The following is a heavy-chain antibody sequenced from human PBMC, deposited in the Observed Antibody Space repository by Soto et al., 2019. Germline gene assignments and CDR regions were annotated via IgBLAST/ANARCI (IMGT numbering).Heavy chain of an antibody. CDR3: APWGYSGYDNYAYFDY. V-gene: IGHV4-39*01. D-gene: IGHD5-12*01. CDR2: IYYSGST. J-gene: IGHJ4*02. CDR1: GGSISSSSYY. Sequence: QLQLQESGPGLVKPSETLSLTCTVSGGSISSSSYYWGWIRQPPGKGLEWIGSIYYSGSTYYNPSLKSRVPISVDTSKTQFSLRLSSVTAADTAVYYCAPWGYSGYDNYAYFDYWGQGTLVTVSS.